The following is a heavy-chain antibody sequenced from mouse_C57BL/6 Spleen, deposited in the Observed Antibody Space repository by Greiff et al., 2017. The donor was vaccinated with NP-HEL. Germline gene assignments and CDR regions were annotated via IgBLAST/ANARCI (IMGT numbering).Heavy chain of an antibody. CDR3: AEGGYYYGSKGFAY. J-gene: IGHJ3*01. D-gene: IGHD1-1*01. CDR1: GYAFSSYW. V-gene: IGHV1-80*01. Sequence: QVHVKQSGAELVKPGASVKISCKASGYAFSSYWMNWVKQRPGKGLEWIGQIYPGDGDTNYNGKFKGKATLTADKSSSTAYMQLSSLTSEDSAVYFCAEGGYYYGSKGFAYWGQGTLVTVSA. CDR2: IYPGDGDT.